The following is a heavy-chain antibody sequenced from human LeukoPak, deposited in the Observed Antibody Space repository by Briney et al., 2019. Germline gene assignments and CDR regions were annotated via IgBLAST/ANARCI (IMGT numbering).Heavy chain of an antibody. V-gene: IGHV3-7*01. CDR2: INQDGSEK. Sequence: PGGSPRLSCAASGFTFINYWMSWVRQAPGKGLEWVGNINQDGSEKYYGDSVKDRFTISRDNAKNSLYLQMNSLRAEDAAVYYCTRENWHLDYWGQGNLVTVSS. J-gene: IGHJ4*02. CDR1: GFTFINYW. CDR3: TRENWHLDY.